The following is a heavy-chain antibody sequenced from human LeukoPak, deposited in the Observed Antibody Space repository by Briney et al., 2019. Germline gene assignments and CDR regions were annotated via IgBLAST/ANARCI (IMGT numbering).Heavy chain of an antibody. Sequence: GGSLRLSCAASGFTFDDYGMSWVRQAPGKGLEWVSGINWNGGSTGYADSVKGRFTISRDNAKNSLYLQMNGLRAEDTALYYCARDMGDSSSPNMDVWGKGTTVTVSS. CDR2: INWNGGST. D-gene: IGHD6-6*01. CDR1: GFTFDDYG. V-gene: IGHV3-20*04. J-gene: IGHJ6*03. CDR3: ARDMGDSSSPNMDV.